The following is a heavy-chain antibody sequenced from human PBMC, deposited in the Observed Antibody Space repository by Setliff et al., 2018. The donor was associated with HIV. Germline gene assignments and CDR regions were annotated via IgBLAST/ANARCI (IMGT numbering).Heavy chain of an antibody. D-gene: IGHD6-19*01. CDR2: IYHSGST. V-gene: IGHV4-4*02. CDR1: GGSISSSNW. J-gene: IGHJ6*02. Sequence: PSETLSLTCAVSGGSISSSNWWSWVRQPPGKGLEWIGEIYHSGSTNYNPSLKSRVTVSVDKSKNQFSLKLRSVTAADTAVYYCARVRVTGIAVAGTYYYYGVDVWGQGTTVTVSS. CDR3: ARVRVTGIAVAGTYYYYGVDV.